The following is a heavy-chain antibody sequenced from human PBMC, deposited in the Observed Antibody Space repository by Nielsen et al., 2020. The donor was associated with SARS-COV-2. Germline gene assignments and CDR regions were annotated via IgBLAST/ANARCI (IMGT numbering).Heavy chain of an antibody. CDR2: MYNSGST. V-gene: IGHV4-59*01. CDR3: ARGGWSSRFDY. Sequence: SETLSLTCTVSGGSISSYYWSWIRQPPGKGLEWIAYMYNSGSTNYNPSLKSRVTISVDTSKNQFSLKLSSVTAADTAVYYCARGGWSSRFDYWGQGTLVTVSS. J-gene: IGHJ4*02. D-gene: IGHD1-26*01. CDR1: GGSISSYY.